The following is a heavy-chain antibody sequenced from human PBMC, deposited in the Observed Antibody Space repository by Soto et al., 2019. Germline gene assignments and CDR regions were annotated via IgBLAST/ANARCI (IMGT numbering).Heavy chain of an antibody. Sequence: SETLSLTCTVSGGSISSSSYYWGWIRQPPGKGLEWIGNIYYSGSTYYNPSLKSRVTISVDTSKNHFSLKLSSVTAADTAVYYCARHLGEGYFDYWGQGTLVTVSS. CDR1: GGSISSSSYY. CDR3: ARHLGEGYFDY. J-gene: IGHJ4*02. V-gene: IGHV4-39*01. CDR2: IYYSGST.